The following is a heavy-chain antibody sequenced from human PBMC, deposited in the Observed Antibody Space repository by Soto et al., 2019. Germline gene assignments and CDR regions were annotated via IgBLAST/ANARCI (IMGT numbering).Heavy chain of an antibody. CDR3: AKEDCSSPSCLYHGYYMDV. CDR1: GFTFSSYA. V-gene: IGHV3-23*01. D-gene: IGHD2-2*01. J-gene: IGHJ6*03. Sequence: EVQLLESGGGLVQPGGSLRLSCAASGFTFSSYAMSWVRQAPGKGLEWVSAISGSGGSTYYADSVKGRFTIYRDNSKNTRYLQMNSLRAEDQAVDYCAKEDCSSPSCLYHGYYMDVLGKGTTVTVSS. CDR2: ISGSGGST.